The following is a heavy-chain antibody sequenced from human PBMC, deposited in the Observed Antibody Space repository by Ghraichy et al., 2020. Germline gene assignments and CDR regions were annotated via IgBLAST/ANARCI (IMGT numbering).Heavy chain of an antibody. CDR3: AKSKQWLVSEGLDY. J-gene: IGHJ4*02. CDR1: GFTFSSYA. Sequence: GSLNISCAASGFTFSSYAMSWVRQAPGKGLEWVSAISGSGGSTYYADSVKGRFTISRDNSKNTLYLQMNSLRAEDTAVYYCAKSKQWLVSEGLDYWGQGTLVTVSS. V-gene: IGHV3-23*01. D-gene: IGHD6-19*01. CDR2: ISGSGGST.